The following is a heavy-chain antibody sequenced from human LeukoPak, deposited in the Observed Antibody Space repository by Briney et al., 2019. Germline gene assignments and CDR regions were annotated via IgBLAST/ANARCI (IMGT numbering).Heavy chain of an antibody. CDR3: AKDAFPASSLSGSYGNDY. V-gene: IGHV3-23*01. CDR2: XSGSGGST. D-gene: IGHD1-26*01. Sequence: GGXXRLSCAASXFTFSSYAMSWVRQAPGKXXXGVSAXSGSGGSTYYADSVKGRFTISRDNSKNTLYLQMNSLRAEDTAVYYCAKDAFPASSLSGSYGNDYWGQGTLVTVSS. J-gene: IGHJ4*02. CDR1: XFTFSSYA.